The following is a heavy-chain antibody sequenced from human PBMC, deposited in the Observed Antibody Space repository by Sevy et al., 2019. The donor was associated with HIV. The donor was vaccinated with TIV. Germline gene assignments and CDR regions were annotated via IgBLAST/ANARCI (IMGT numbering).Heavy chain of an antibody. CDR3: ARDRGSSSWYNWFDP. D-gene: IGHD6-13*01. V-gene: IGHV3-74*01. J-gene: IGHJ5*02. CDR2: INTDGSST. CDR1: GFTFSSYW. Sequence: GGSLRLSCAASGFTFSSYWLHWVRQAPGKGLVWVSRINTDGSSTTYADSVKGRFTISIDNAKNTLYLQMNSLRAEDTAVYYCARDRGSSSWYNWFDPWGQGTLVTVSS.